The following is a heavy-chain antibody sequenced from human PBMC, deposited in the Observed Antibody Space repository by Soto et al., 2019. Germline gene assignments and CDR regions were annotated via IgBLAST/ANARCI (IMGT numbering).Heavy chain of an antibody. V-gene: IGHV1-69*13. CDR3: DHYFALEV. D-gene: IGHD3-10*01. J-gene: IGHJ6*02. Sequence: ASVKLSCKASGGTFSNYAINWVRQAPGQGLEWMGVIIPIFGTANYAQKLQGRVTITADESTDIAHMELSSLRSEDTAICPEDHYFALEVWGQGTTVTVSS. CDR2: IIPIFGTA. CDR1: GGTFSNYA.